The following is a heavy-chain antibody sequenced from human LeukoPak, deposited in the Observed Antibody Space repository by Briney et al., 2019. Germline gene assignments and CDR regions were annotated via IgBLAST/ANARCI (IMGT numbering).Heavy chain of an antibody. CDR1: GGSISTYY. D-gene: IGHD2-21*02. Sequence: SETLSLTCTVSGGSISTYYWSWIRQPPGKGLEWIGHIDYSGSTNYNPSLKSRVTISPDTFKIQFSLKLSSMTAADTAVYYCARSQGVVTPFDYWGRGTLVTVSS. J-gene: IGHJ4*02. CDR2: IDYSGST. V-gene: IGHV4-59*01. CDR3: ARSQGVVTPFDY.